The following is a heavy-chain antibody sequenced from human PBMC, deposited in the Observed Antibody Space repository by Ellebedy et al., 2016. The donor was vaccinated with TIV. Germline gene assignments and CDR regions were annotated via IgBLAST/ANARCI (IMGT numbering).Heavy chain of an antibody. V-gene: IGHV4-59*01. CDR2: ISNSGST. J-gene: IGHJ3*01. CDR1: GGSISSYY. Sequence: MPSETLSLTCIVSGGSISSYYWSWIRQSPGKGLEWIGYISNSGSTNYNPSLKSRITMSMDTSKNQSSLNLTSVTAADTAFYYCARRPITIFGVTDAFDVWGQGTMVTVSS. CDR3: ARRPITIFGVTDAFDV. D-gene: IGHD3-3*01.